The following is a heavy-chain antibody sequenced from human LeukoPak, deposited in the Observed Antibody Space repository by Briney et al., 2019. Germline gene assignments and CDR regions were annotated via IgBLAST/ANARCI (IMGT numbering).Heavy chain of an antibody. CDR1: GYTFTGYY. Sequence: ASVKVSCKASGYTFTGYYMHWVRQAPGQGLEWMGIINPSGGSTSYAQEFQGRVTMTRDTSTSTVYMELSSLRSEDTAVYYCARATNGAFDIWGQGTMVTVSS. J-gene: IGHJ3*02. CDR2: INPSGGST. V-gene: IGHV1-46*01. D-gene: IGHD2-8*01. CDR3: ARATNGAFDI.